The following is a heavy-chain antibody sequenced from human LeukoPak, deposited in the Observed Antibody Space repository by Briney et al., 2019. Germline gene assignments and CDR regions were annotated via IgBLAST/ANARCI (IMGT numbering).Heavy chain of an antibody. CDR2: INPNSGGT. Sequence: ASVKVSCKASGYTFTGYFMNWVRQAPGQGLEGMGWINPNSGGTNYAQKFQGRVTMTRDTSISTAYMELSKLRSDDTAVYYCARGGTPVFYYYMDVWGEGTTVTVSS. J-gene: IGHJ6*03. V-gene: IGHV1-2*02. D-gene: IGHD5/OR15-5a*01. CDR3: ARGGTPVFYYYMDV. CDR1: GYTFTGYF.